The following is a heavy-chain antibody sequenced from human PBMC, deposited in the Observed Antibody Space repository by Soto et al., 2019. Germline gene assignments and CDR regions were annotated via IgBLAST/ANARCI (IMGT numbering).Heavy chain of an antibody. CDR2: IYPGDSDT. V-gene: IGHV5-51*01. J-gene: IGHJ5*02. CDR1: GYSFTSYW. CDR3: ARHVMVRGEKGWFEP. D-gene: IGHD3-10*01. Sequence: GESLKISCKGSGYSFTSYWIGCVRQMPGKGLEWIGIIYPGDSDTRYSPSFQGQVTISADKSISTAYLQWSSLKASDTAMYYCARHVMVRGEKGWFEPWGKGTRVAVSS.